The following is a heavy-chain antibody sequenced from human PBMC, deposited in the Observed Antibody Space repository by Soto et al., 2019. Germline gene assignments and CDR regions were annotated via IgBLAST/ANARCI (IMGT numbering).Heavy chain of an antibody. D-gene: IGHD3-22*01. V-gene: IGHV1-69*05. CDR2: IIPIFGTT. Sequence: SVKVSCKASGGTFSNYAITWVRQAPGQGLEWLGRIIPIFGTTDYAQKFQGRVTITRDTSASTAYMELSSLRSEDTAVYCCARSTNYYDSSGYPRGWFDPWGQGTLVTVSS. CDR3: ARSTNYYDSSGYPRGWFDP. J-gene: IGHJ5*02. CDR1: GGTFSNYA.